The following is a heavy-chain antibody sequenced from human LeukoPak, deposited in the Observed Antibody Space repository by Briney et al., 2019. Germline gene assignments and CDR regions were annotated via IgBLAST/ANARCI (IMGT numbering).Heavy chain of an antibody. J-gene: IGHJ4*02. CDR3: VRALGSSSADY. D-gene: IGHD6-6*01. CDR1: GFTFDDYG. V-gene: IGHV3-7*01. CDR2: IKQDGSEK. Sequence: GGSLRLSCAASGFTFDDYGMSWVRQAPGRGLEWVANIKQDGSEKYYVDSVVGRFTISRDNAKNSLSLQMNSLRGEDTAVYYCVRALGSSSADYWGQGTLVTVSS.